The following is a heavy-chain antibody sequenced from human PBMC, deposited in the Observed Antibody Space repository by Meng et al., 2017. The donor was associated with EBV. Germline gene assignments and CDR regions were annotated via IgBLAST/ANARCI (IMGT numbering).Heavy chain of an antibody. CDR1: GFPLRGSA. CDR3: TRLDGSYIYY. D-gene: IGHD1-26*01. CDR2: IRSKANSYAT. V-gene: IGHV3-73*01. Sequence: SGEGLFRPGGSLKCACAASGFPLRGSAMHWVRQASGKGLEWVGRIRSKANSYATAYAASVKGRFTISRDDSKNTAYLQMNSLKTEDTAVYYCTRLDGSYIYYWGQGTLVTVSS. J-gene: IGHJ4*02.